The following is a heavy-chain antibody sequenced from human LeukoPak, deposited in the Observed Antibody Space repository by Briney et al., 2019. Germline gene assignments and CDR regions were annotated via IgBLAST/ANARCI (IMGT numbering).Heavy chain of an antibody. CDR1: GYTLTELS. J-gene: IGHJ4*02. D-gene: IGHD3-3*01. Sequence: ASVKVSCKVSGYTLTELSMHWVRQAPGKGLEWMGGFDPEDGETIYAQRFQGRVTMTEDTSTDTAYMELGSLRSEDTAVYYCASYTIFGVVTLDYWGQGTLVTVSS. CDR3: ASYTIFGVVTLDY. V-gene: IGHV1-24*01. CDR2: FDPEDGET.